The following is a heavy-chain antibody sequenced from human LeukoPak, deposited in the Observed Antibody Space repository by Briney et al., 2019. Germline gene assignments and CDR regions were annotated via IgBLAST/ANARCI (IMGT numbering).Heavy chain of an antibody. J-gene: IGHJ4*02. Sequence: EASVKVSCXASGGTFSSYAISWVRQAPGQGLVWMGGIIPIFGTANYAQKFQGRVTITADESTSTAYMELSSLRSEDTAVYYCARFTVGNFDYWGQGTLVTVSS. V-gene: IGHV1-69*13. D-gene: IGHD2-8*02. CDR2: IIPIFGTA. CDR1: GGTFSSYA. CDR3: ARFTVGNFDY.